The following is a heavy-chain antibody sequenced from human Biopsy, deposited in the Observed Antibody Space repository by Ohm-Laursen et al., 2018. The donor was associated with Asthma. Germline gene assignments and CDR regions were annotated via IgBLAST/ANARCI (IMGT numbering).Heavy chain of an antibody. CDR1: SGSGGYMRSGNYY. CDR2: IYYSGTT. V-gene: IGHV4-39*01. J-gene: IGHJ6*02. CDR3: VRGSSSWHHGPFHYYYGLDV. D-gene: IGHD6-13*01. Sequence: GTLSLTCSLSSGSGGYMRSGNYYWGWIRQPPGKGLEWIGSIYYSGTTYYNPSLESRVTVSADTSKNRFSLKLTSVTAADTAVYYCVRGSSSWHHGPFHYYYGLDVWGQGTTATASS.